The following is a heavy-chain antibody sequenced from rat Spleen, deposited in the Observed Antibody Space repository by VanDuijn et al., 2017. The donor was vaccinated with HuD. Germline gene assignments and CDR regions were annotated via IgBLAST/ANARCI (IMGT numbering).Heavy chain of an antibody. CDR3: ARVDGYYRTMDA. Sequence: EVQLVESDGGLVQPGRSLKLSCAASGFTFSDYYMAWIRQAPGKGLEWISSINTDGGNTYYPDSVKDRFTISRDNAENTLYLQMDSLRSEDTATYYCARVDGYYRTMDAWGQGASVTVSS. V-gene: IGHV5-25*01. CDR2: INTDGGNT. CDR1: GFTFSDYY. D-gene: IGHD1-12*03. J-gene: IGHJ4*01.